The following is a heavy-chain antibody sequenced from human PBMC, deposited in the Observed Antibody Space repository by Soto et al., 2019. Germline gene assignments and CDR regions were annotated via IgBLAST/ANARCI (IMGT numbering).Heavy chain of an antibody. CDR2: IYSGGYT. CDR3: AAQPGGGGY. Sequence: EVQLVESGGGLIQPGGSLRLSCAVSGFTVSNNYMSWVRQAPGKGLEGVSVIYSGGYTAYGDSVKGRFTISRDNSKNTIFLQIDSRRAAGPAVYYGAAQPGGGGYWGQGTLVTVSS. D-gene: IGHD3-10*01. J-gene: IGHJ4*02. CDR1: GFTVSNNY. V-gene: IGHV3-53*01.